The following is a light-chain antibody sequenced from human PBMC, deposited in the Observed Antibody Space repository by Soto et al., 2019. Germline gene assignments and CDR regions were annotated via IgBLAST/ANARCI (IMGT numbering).Light chain of an antibody. CDR1: QTINTY. CDR2: GAS. CDR3: QQTYSPPSIT. V-gene: IGKV1-39*01. Sequence: DIQMTQSPSSLSASVGDIVTITCRGSQTINTYLNWYQQQPGKAPKVLLYGASSLQGGVPSRFSGSGSGSDFTLTITSLQPEDFAIYYCQQTYSPPSITFGQGTRLEIK. J-gene: IGKJ5*01.